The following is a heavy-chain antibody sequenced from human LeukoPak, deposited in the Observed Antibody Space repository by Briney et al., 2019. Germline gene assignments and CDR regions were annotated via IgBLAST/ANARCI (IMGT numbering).Heavy chain of an antibody. J-gene: IGHJ4*02. CDR2: ISSSSSYI. V-gene: IGHV3-21*01. CDR3: ARVAPPGWRGDYVKDY. D-gene: IGHD4-17*01. CDR1: GFTFSSYS. Sequence: EPGGSLRLSCAASGFTFSSYSMNWVRQAPGKGLEWVSSISSSSSYIYYADSVKGRFTISRDNAKNSLYLQMNSLRAEDTAVYYCARVAPPGWRGDYVKDYWGQGTLVTVSS.